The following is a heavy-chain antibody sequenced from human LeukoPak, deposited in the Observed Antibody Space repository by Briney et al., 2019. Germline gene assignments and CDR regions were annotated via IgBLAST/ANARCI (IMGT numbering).Heavy chain of an antibody. J-gene: IGHJ5*02. V-gene: IGHV1-69*05. CDR1: GGAFSSYA. Sequence: SVKVSCKASGGAFSSYAISWVRQAPGQGLEWMGGIIPIFGTANYAQKFQGRVTITTDESTSTAYMELSSLRSEDTAVYYCARDNYAGANWFDPWGQGTLVTVSS. CDR3: ARDNYAGANWFDP. D-gene: IGHD1-7*01. CDR2: IIPIFGTA.